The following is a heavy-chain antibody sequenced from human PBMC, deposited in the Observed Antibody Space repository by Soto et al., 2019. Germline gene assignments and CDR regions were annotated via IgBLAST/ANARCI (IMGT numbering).Heavy chain of an antibody. V-gene: IGHV3-11*06. CDR3: ARDLQGDYVWGSYRQGGWFDP. CDR2: ISSSSRYT. Sequence: LRLSGAASGFTFSDYYMSWISQAPGQGLEWDSYISSSSRYTNYADSVKGRFTISRDNAKNSLYLQMNSLTAEDTAVYYCARDLQGDYVWGSYRQGGWFDPWGQDTLVTVSS. D-gene: IGHD3-16*02. J-gene: IGHJ5*02. CDR1: GFTFSDYY.